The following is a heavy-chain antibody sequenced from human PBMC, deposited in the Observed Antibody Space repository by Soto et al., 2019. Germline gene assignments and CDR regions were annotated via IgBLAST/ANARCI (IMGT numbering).Heavy chain of an antibody. CDR2: ISSSGATT. J-gene: IGHJ4*02. CDR3: ANSWGLKPPFDY. CDR1: GFRFSNNA. Sequence: HPGGSLRLSCAASGFRFSNNAMTWVRQAPGKGLQWVSTISSSGATTYYADSVKGRFTISRDNSKDTLYLLMSSLRVDDTAVYFCANSWGLKPPFDYWGQGALVTVSS. D-gene: IGHD7-27*01. V-gene: IGHV3-23*01.